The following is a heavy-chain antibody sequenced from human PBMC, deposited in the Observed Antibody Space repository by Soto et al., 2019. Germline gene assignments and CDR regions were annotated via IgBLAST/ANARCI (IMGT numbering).Heavy chain of an antibody. V-gene: IGHV3-9*01. CDR2: ISWDSRSV. D-gene: IGHD6-6*01. J-gene: IGHJ3*02. Sequence: EVHLVESGGGLVQPGGSLRLSCAVSGFTFEDYAMHWVRQAPGKGLEWVSGISWDSRSVAYADSVKGRFTISRDNADNSLHLQMNSLRAEDTAVYYCAKDSIRRSFSRSSTRARDAFDIWGQGTMVTVSS. CDR1: GFTFEDYA. CDR3: AKDSIRRSFSRSSTRARDAFDI.